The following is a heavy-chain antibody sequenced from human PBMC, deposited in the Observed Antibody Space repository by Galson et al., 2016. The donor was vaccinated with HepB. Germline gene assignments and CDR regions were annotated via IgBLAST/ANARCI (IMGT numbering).Heavy chain of an antibody. CDR2: IYSGGST. Sequence: CAVSGFSVRSNYMSWVRQAPGKGLEWVSVIYSGGSTYYADSVKGRFTVSGDNSKNTLYLQMNSLRAEDTAVYYCARGAIRPGRGIPPDYWGQGTLVTVSS. D-gene: IGHD1-26*01. V-gene: IGHV3-53*01. CDR1: GFSVRSNY. J-gene: IGHJ4*02. CDR3: ARGAIRPGRGIPPDY.